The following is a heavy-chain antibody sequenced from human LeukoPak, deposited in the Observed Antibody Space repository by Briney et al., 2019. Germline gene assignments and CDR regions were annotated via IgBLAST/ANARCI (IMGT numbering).Heavy chain of an antibody. J-gene: IGHJ4*02. D-gene: IGHD1-1*01. Sequence: SQTLSLTCAISGDSVSSNSAAWNWIRQSPSRGLEWLGRTYYRSKWYNDYAVSVKSRITINPDTSKNQFSLQLSSVTAADTAVYYCARGLNLIGTAYFDYWGQGTLVTVSS. CDR3: ARGLNLIGTAYFDY. CDR1: GDSVSSNSAA. CDR2: TYYRSKWYN. V-gene: IGHV6-1*01.